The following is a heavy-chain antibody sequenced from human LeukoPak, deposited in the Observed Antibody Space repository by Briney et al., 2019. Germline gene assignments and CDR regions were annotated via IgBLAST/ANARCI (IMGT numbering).Heavy chain of an antibody. V-gene: IGHV1-69*05. Sequence: ASVKVSCKASGGTFSSYAISWVRQAPGQGLEWMGGIIPIFGTANYAQKFQGRVTITTDESTSTAYMELSSLRSDDTAVYYCARRGGRRDYFDYWGQGTLVTVSS. J-gene: IGHJ4*02. CDR3: ARRGGRRDYFDY. CDR1: GGTFSSYA. D-gene: IGHD3-10*01. CDR2: IIPIFGTA.